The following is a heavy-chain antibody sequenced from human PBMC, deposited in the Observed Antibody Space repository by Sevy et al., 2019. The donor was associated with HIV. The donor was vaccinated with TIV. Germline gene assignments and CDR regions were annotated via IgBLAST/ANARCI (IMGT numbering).Heavy chain of an antibody. Sequence: ASVKVSCKASGYTFTGYYMRWVRQAPGQGLEWMGWINPNSGGTNYAQKFQGRVTMTRDTSISTAYMELSRLRSDDTAVYYCASPSSGQDAFDIWGQGTMVTVSS. V-gene: IGHV1-2*02. CDR1: GYTFTGYY. CDR2: INPNSGGT. D-gene: IGHD6-25*01. J-gene: IGHJ3*02. CDR3: ASPSSGQDAFDI.